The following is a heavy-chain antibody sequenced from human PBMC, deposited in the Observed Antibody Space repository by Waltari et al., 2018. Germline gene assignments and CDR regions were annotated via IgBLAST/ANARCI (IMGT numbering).Heavy chain of an antibody. Sequence: EVQLVGSGGGLVKPGGSLRLSCAASGFTFSSYTMNWVRQAPGKGLEWVSTISGSAGSTYYADSVKGRFTISRDISKNTLFLQMNSLRAEDTALYSCAKDQYTSSRRGFDSWGQGTLVTVSS. CDR3: AKDQYTSSRRGFDS. J-gene: IGHJ4*02. V-gene: IGHV3-23*04. D-gene: IGHD3-10*01. CDR1: GFTFSSYT. CDR2: ISGSAGST.